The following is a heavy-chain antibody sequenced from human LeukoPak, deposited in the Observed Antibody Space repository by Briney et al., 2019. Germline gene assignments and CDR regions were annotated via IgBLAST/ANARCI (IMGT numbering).Heavy chain of an antibody. D-gene: IGHD6-13*01. CDR3: ARHEGTAAAGFDY. CDR1: GGSISSYY. V-gene: IGHV4-59*08. Sequence: SETLSLTCTVSGGSISSYYWSWIRQPPGKGLEWIGYINYSGSTNCNPSLKSRVTISVDTSKNQFSLKLSSVTAADTAVYYCARHEGTAAAGFDYWGQGTLVTVSS. CDR2: INYSGST. J-gene: IGHJ4*02.